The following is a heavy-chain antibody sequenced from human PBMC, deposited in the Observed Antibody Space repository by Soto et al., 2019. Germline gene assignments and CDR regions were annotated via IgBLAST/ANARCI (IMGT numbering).Heavy chain of an antibody. CDR2: FNPEDGET. D-gene: IGHD3-10*01. CDR3: ATVDPECITVGCLNAVY. V-gene: IGHV1-24*01. Sequence: GASVKVSCKVSGYTLTELSMEWVRQTPGKGLERMGSFNPEDGETVYAQKFQGRVTMTEDTSTDTAYMELSSLTSDDTDVYYCATVDPECITVGCLNAVYWGQGTRVTVSS. J-gene: IGHJ4*02. CDR1: GYTLTELS.